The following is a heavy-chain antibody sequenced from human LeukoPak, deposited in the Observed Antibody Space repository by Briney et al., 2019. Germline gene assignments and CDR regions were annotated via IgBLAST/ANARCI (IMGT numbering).Heavy chain of an antibody. CDR2: INHSGST. J-gene: IGHJ4*02. CDR1: GGSFSGYY. V-gene: IGHV4-34*01. D-gene: IGHD3-9*01. Sequence: SETLSLTCAVYGGSFSGYYWSWIRQPPGKGLEWIGEINHSGSTNYNPSLKSRVTISVDTSKNQFSLKLSSVTAADTAVYYCASQVTYYDILTGYSTRGTFDYWGQGTLVTVSS. CDR3: ASQVTYYDILTGYSTRGTFDY.